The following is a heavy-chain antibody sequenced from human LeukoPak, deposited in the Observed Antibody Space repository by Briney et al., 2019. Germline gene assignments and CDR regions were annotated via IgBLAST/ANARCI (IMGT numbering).Heavy chain of an antibody. CDR2: ISSSGGST. Sequence: GGTLRLSCGASGFTFGSYGMSWVRQAPGKGLEWVSAISSSGGSTYYADSVKGRFTISRDNSKNTLYLQMNSLRAEDTAVYYCAKADYYYYMDVWGKGTTVTVSS. V-gene: IGHV3-23*01. CDR1: GFTFGSYG. CDR3: AKADYYYYMDV. J-gene: IGHJ6*03.